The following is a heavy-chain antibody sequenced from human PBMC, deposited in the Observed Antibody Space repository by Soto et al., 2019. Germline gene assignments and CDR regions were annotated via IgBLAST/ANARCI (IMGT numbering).Heavy chain of an antibody. D-gene: IGHD1-26*01. V-gene: IGHV1-18*01. Sequence: QVQLVQSGAEVKKPGASVKVSCKASGYTFTNYGISWVRQAPGQGLEWTGWISGYNGDTKNAQKLQGRDTVTTDTSTSTSYRELRSLRSDYTAIYYCARSIGSGTGFDYWGQGTLVTVSS. CDR2: ISGYNGDT. CDR3: ARSIGSGTGFDY. CDR1: GYTFTNYG. J-gene: IGHJ4*02.